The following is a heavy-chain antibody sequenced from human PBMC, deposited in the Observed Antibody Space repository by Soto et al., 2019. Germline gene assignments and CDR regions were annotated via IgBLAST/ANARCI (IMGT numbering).Heavy chain of an antibody. CDR2: IYSGGST. J-gene: IGHJ4*02. V-gene: IGHV3-53*04. CDR1: GFPVSSNY. CDR3: ARATVIPSSLYYFDY. D-gene: IGHD4-17*01. Sequence: PGGSLRLSCAASGFPVSSNYMSWVRQAPGKGLEWVSVIYSGGSTYYADSVKGRFTISRHNSTNTLYLQMNSLRAEDTAVYYCARATVIPSSLYYFDYWGQGTLVTVSS.